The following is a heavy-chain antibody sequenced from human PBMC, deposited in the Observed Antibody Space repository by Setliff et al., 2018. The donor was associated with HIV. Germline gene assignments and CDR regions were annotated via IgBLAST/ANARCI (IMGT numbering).Heavy chain of an antibody. CDR3: TRHILAYCAGDCYPLDY. D-gene: IGHD2-21*02. CDR1: GYSFTSYW. CDR2: IYPGDSHT. V-gene: IGHV5-51*01. J-gene: IGHJ4*02. Sequence: SLKISCKGSGYSFTSYWIAWVRQMPGKGLEWMGIIYPGDSHTRYSPSFQGQVTFSADKSISTAYLQWSSLKASDTAIYYCTRHILAYCAGDCYPLDYWGQGTLGTVSS.